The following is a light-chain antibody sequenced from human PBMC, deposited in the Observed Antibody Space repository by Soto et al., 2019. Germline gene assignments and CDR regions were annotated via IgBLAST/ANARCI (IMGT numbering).Light chain of an antibody. J-gene: IGKJ1*01. CDR1: QSVSSN. CDR2: GAS. CDR3: QQYNDWPRT. V-gene: IGKV3-15*01. Sequence: ILMTQSPATLSVSPGERATLSCRASQSVSSNLAWYQQKPGQGPRLLIYGASTRATGIPARFSGSGSGTEFTLTISSLQSEDFAVYFCQQYNDWPRTFGKGTKVEIK.